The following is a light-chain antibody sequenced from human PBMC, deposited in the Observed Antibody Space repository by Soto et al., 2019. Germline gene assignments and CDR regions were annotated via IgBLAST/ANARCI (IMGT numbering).Light chain of an antibody. J-gene: IGKJ4*01. CDR3: QQYNYWPLG. CDR1: HSVNSD. CDR2: DAS. Sequence: EIVMTQSPATLSVSPGERATLSCRASHSVNSDLAWYQQKPGQAPRLLIHDASTRATGIPVRFSASGSGTEFTLNISSLQPADLAIYYCQQYNYWPLGFGGGTKVESK. V-gene: IGKV3-15*01.